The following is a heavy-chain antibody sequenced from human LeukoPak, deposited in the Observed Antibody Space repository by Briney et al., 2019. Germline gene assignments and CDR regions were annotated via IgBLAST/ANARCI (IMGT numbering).Heavy chain of an antibody. CDR3: ARRSSSWSDY. CDR2: IYPDDSDT. J-gene: IGHJ4*02. V-gene: IGHV5-51*01. Sequence: GESLKISCQGSGYRFTSYWIGWVRQMPGKGLEWMGIIYPDDSDTRYSPSFQGQVTISADKSISTAYLQWSSLKASDTAMYYCARRSSSWSDYWGQGTLVTVSS. CDR1: GYRFTSYW. D-gene: IGHD6-13*01.